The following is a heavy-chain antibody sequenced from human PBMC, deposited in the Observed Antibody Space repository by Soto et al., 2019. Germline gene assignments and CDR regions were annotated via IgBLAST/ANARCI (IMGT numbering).Heavy chain of an antibody. J-gene: IGHJ4*02. V-gene: IGHV3-21*01. D-gene: IGHD2-2*01. CDR1: GFTFSTYG. CDR2: ISASSNYK. CDR3: ARGRRSCNSVSCHGGVDY. Sequence: GGSLRLSCAASGFTFSTYGMNWVRQAPGKGLEWVSFISASSNYKYYADSVRGRFTISRDNARNSLYLQMNSLSAEDTAVYYCARGRRSCNSVSCHGGVDYWGQGTLVTVSS.